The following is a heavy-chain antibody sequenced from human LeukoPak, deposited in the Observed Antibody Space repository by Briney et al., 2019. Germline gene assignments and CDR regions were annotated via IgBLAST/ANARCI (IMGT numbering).Heavy chain of an antibody. CDR3: ARDSDRLRFLEWLLGYFDY. Sequence: ASVKVSCKASGYTFSSYGISWVRQAPGQGLEWMGIINPSGGSTSYAQKFQGRVTMTRDTSTSTVYMELSSLRSEDTAVYYCARDSDRLRFLEWLLGYFDYWGQGTLVTVSS. CDR1: GYTFSSYG. V-gene: IGHV1-46*01. D-gene: IGHD3-3*01. CDR2: INPSGGST. J-gene: IGHJ4*02.